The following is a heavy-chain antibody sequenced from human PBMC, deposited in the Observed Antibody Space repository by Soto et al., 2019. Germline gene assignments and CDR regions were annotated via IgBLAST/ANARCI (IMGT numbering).Heavy chain of an antibody. Sequence: PGGSLRLSCAASGFTFSSYAMSWVRQAPGKGLEWVSAISGGTSSTYYAASVKGRFTISRDNSKNTLYLQMNSLRAEDTAVYYCAKERWAAAGTPTLDYWGQGTLVTVSS. V-gene: IGHV3-23*01. CDR1: GFTFSSYA. J-gene: IGHJ4*02. D-gene: IGHD6-13*01. CDR3: AKERWAAAGTPTLDY. CDR2: ISGGTSST.